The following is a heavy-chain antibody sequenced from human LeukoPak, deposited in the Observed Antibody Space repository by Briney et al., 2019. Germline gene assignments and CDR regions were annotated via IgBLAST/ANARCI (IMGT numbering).Heavy chain of an antibody. J-gene: IGHJ6*02. D-gene: IGHD6-19*01. CDR3: AKEGSSGWSGYYYGMDV. Sequence: GRSLRLSCAASGFTFSSYGMHWVRQAPGKGLEWVAVISYDGSNKYYADSVKGRFTISRDNSKNTLYLQMNSLRAEDTAVYYCAKEGSSGWSGYYYGMDVWGQGTTATVSS. CDR2: ISYDGSNK. V-gene: IGHV3-30*18. CDR1: GFTFSSYG.